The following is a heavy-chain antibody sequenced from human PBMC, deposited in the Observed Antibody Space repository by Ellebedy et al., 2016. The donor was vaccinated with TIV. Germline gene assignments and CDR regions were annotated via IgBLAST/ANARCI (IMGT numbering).Heavy chain of an antibody. CDR2: IYPRDSDS. Sequence: GESLKISCKGSDYSFADYWIAWVRQMPGKGLEFMGIIYPRDSDSRYSPSFQGQVTFSADKSISTAYLPWSTLKASETAIYYCARLGGVVVDAVSRVYFDSWGPGTLVAVSS. J-gene: IGHJ4*02. CDR1: DYSFADYW. CDR3: ARLGGVVVDAVSRVYFDS. V-gene: IGHV5-51*01. D-gene: IGHD2-15*01.